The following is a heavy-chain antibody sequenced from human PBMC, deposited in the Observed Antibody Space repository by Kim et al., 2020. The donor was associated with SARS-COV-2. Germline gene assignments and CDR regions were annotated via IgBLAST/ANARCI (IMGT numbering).Heavy chain of an antibody. D-gene: IGHD2-21*01. V-gene: IGHV3-11*03. CDR3: ASVAIPKPGRSPTDY. Sequence: GGSLRLSCAASGFTFSDYYMSWIRQAPGKGLEWVSYISSSSSYTNYADSVKGRFTISRDNAKNSLYLQMNSLRAEDTAVYYCASVAIPKPGRSPTDYWGQGTLVTVSA. CDR2: ISSSSSYT. CDR1: GFTFSDYY. J-gene: IGHJ4*02.